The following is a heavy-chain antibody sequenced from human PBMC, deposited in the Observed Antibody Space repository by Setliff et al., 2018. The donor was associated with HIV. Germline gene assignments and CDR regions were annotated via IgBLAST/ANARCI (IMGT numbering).Heavy chain of an antibody. CDR2: IYYSGST. Sequence: PSETLSLICTVSGGSISSNSYYWGWIRQPPGKGLEWIGSIYYSGSTYYNPSLKSRVTISVDTSKNQFSLKLSSVTAADTAVYYCARQGGYSGYGFYYYYYYMDVWGKGTTVTVSS. CDR3: ARQGGYSGYGFYYYYYYMDV. V-gene: IGHV4-39*01. D-gene: IGHD5-12*01. CDR1: GGSISSNSYY. J-gene: IGHJ6*03.